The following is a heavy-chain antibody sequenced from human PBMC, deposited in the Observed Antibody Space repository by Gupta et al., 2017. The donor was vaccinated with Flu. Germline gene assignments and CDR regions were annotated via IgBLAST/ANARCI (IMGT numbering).Heavy chain of an antibody. V-gene: IGHV1-69*06. CDR1: GGTLSSSA. CDR3: AREQGTIKTFGEATKDDAFDI. CDR2: IIPMFDTT. Sequence: QVQLVQSGAEVKEPGSSVQVSCKASGGTLSSSAIRWVRQAPGRGLEWMGGIIPMFDTTKYAQRFQGRVTFTVDKSTTTAYMEVSSLRAEDTAVYYCAREQGTIKTFGEATKDDAFDIWGQGTSVTVS. D-gene: IGHD3-16*01. J-gene: IGHJ3*02.